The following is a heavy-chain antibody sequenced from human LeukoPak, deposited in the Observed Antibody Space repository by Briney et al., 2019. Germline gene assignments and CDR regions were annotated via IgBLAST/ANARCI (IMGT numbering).Heavy chain of an antibody. Sequence: SETLSLTCAVYGGSFSGYYWSWIRQPPGKGLEWIGEINHSGSTNYNPSLKSRVTISVGTSKNQFSLKLSSVTAADTAVYYCATHDYGDYHYWGQGTLVTVSS. CDR3: ATHDYGDYHY. D-gene: IGHD4-17*01. J-gene: IGHJ4*02. CDR2: INHSGST. V-gene: IGHV4-34*01. CDR1: GGSFSGYY.